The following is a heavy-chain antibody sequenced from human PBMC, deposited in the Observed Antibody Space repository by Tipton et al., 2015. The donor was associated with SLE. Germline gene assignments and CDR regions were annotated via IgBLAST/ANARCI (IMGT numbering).Heavy chain of an antibody. CDR2: INHSGST. CDR3: ASGSGIAGRPGWFDP. Sequence: GLVKPSETLSLTCDVYGGSFDDGSFSGYYWTWIRQPPGKGLEWIGEINHSGSTNYSPPLKSRVTISVDASKNQFSLNLRSVTAADTAVYYCASGSGIAGRPGWFDPWGQGTLVTVSS. J-gene: IGHJ5*02. CDR1: GGSFDDGSFSGYY. V-gene: IGHV4-34*01. D-gene: IGHD6-6*01.